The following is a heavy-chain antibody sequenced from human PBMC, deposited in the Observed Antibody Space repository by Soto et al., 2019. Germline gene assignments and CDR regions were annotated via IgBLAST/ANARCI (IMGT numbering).Heavy chain of an antibody. J-gene: IGHJ4*02. CDR3: GCVSTEVRTGDDFSFDY. CDR2: INPNSGGT. Sequence: ASVKVSCKASGYTFTGYYMHWVRRAPGQGLEWMGWINPNSGGTNYAQKFQGWVTMTRDTSISTAYMELSRLRSDDTAVYYCGCVSTEVRTGDDFSFDYWGQGTLVTVSS. D-gene: IGHD2-8*02. CDR1: GYTFTGYY. V-gene: IGHV1-2*04.